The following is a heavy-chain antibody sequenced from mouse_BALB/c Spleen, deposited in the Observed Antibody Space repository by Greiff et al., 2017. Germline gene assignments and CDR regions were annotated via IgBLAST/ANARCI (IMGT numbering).Heavy chain of an antibody. J-gene: IGHJ4*01. Sequence: EVHLVESGGGLVKPGGSLKLSCAASGFTFSSYAMSWVRQTPEKRLEWVASISSGGSTYYPDSVKGRFTISRDNARNILYLQMSSLRSEDTAMYYCAREGGNYPYAMDYWGQGTSVTVSS. CDR3: AREGGNYPYAMDY. CDR2: ISSGGST. CDR1: GFTFSSYA. V-gene: IGHV5-6-5*01. D-gene: IGHD2-1*01.